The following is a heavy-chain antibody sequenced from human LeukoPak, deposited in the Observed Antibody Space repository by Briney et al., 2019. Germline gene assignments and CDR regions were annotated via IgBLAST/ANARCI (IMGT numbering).Heavy chain of an antibody. V-gene: IGHV4-30-2*01. D-gene: IGHD6-6*01. Sequence: PSQTLSLTCTVSGGSISSGGYYWSWIRQPPGKGLEWIGYIYHSGSTYYNPSLKSRVTISVDRSKNQSSLKLSSVTAADTAVYYCARKSSSSSDAFNIWGQGTMVTVSS. CDR3: ARKSSSSSDAFNI. CDR2: IYHSGST. J-gene: IGHJ3*02. CDR1: GGSISSGGYY.